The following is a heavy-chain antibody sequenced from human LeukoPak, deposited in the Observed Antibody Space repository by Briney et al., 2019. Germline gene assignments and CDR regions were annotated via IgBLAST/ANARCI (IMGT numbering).Heavy chain of an antibody. Sequence: SETLSLTCTVSGGSLSSGGYYWSWIRQPPGKGLEWIGYIYHSGSTYYNPSLKSRVTISVDRSKNQFSLKLSSVTAADTAVYYCARDAPILSGPGAFDIWGQGTMVTVSS. J-gene: IGHJ3*02. CDR2: IYHSGST. CDR3: ARDAPILSGPGAFDI. D-gene: IGHD5-12*01. CDR1: GGSLSSGGYY. V-gene: IGHV4-30-2*01.